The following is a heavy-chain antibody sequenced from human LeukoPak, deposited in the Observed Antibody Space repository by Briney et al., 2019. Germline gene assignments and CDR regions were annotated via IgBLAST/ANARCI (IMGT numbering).Heavy chain of an antibody. CDR1: GFTFSSYG. D-gene: IGHD3-3*01. J-gene: IGHJ4*02. Sequence: GGSLRPSCAASGFTFSSYGMHWVRQAPGKGLEWVAVISYDGSNKYYADSVKGRFTISRDNSKNTLYLQMNSLRAEDTAVYYCAKDGRITIFSYWGQGTLVTVSS. CDR2: ISYDGSNK. V-gene: IGHV3-30*18. CDR3: AKDGRITIFSY.